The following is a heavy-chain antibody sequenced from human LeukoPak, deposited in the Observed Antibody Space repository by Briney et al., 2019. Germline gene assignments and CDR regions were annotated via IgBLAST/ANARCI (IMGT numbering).Heavy chain of an antibody. J-gene: IGHJ5*02. CDR1: GGTFSSYA. V-gene: IGHV1-8*02. CDR3: ARGRGFDP. Sequence: ASVKVSCKASGGTFSSYAISWVRQAPGQGLEWMGRMNPNSGNTGYAQKFQGRVTMTRNTSISTAYMELSSLRSEDTAVYYCARGRGFDPWGQGTLVTVSS. CDR2: MNPNSGNT.